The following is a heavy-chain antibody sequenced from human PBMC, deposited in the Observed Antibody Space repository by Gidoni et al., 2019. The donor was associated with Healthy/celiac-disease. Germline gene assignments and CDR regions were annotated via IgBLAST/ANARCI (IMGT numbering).Heavy chain of an antibody. J-gene: IGHJ4*02. V-gene: IGHV5-51*01. D-gene: IGHD3-3*01. CDR3: AGQTGDYDFWSGYYYPFVD. Sequence: VQLVQSGAEVKKPGESLKIHCKGPGYSFTSYWIGWVRQMPGKGLEWMGIIYPGDSDTRYSPSFQGQVTIAADKSISTAYLQWSSLEASDTTMYYCAGQTGDYDFWSGYYYPFVDWGQGTLVTVSS. CDR2: IYPGDSDT. CDR1: GYSFTSYW.